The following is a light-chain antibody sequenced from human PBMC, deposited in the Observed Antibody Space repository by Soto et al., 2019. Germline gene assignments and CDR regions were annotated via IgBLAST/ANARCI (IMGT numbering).Light chain of an antibody. J-gene: IGKJ2*01. CDR1: QDISNY. Sequence: DLQMTQSPSSLSASVGDRVTITCQASQDISNYLNWYQQKPGKAPKLLIYDASNLETGVPSRFSGSGSGTDFTFTISSLQPEDIATYYCQQYDKEYTFGQGTKLEIK. V-gene: IGKV1-33*01. CDR2: DAS. CDR3: QQYDKEYT.